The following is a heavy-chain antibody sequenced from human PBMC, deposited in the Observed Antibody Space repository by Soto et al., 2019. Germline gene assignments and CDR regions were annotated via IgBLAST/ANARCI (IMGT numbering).Heavy chain of an antibody. Sequence: EVQLLESGGGLVQPGGSLRLSCAASGFTFSSYAMSWVRQAPGKGLEWVSAISGSGGSTYYADSVKGRFTISRDNSKNTLYLEINRLRAEDTAVYYCEKDVSPAVAKSERGGDYWGQGTLVTVSS. CDR1: GFTFSSYA. J-gene: IGHJ4*02. CDR2: ISGSGGST. D-gene: IGHD6-19*01. CDR3: EKDVSPAVAKSERGGDY. V-gene: IGHV3-23*01.